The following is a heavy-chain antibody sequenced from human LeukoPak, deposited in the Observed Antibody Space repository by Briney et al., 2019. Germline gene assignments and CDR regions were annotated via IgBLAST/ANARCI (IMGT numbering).Heavy chain of an antibody. CDR2: IYSGGST. V-gene: IGHV3-53*01. Sequence: GALRLSCAASGFTFSSYWMSWVRQAPGKGLEWVSVIYSGGSTYYADSVKGRFTISRDISKNTLYLQMNSLRAEDTAVYYCARDRGYGSGSFDYWGQGTLVTVSS. CDR3: ARDRGYGSGSFDY. J-gene: IGHJ4*02. CDR1: GFTFSSYW. D-gene: IGHD3-10*01.